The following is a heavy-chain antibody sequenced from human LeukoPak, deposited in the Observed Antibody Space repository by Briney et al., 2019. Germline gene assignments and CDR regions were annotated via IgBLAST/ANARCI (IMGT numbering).Heavy chain of an antibody. V-gene: IGHV3-48*03. Sequence: GGSLRLSCAASGFTFSNYAMSWVRQAPGKGLEWISYISSSGKRIYYADSVKGRFTISRDNAKNSLYLHMNSLTAEDTAAYYCARTYCTGGNCYPGIDCWGQGTLVTVSS. D-gene: IGHD2-15*01. CDR2: ISSSGKRI. J-gene: IGHJ4*02. CDR1: GFTFSNYA. CDR3: ARTYCTGGNCYPGIDC.